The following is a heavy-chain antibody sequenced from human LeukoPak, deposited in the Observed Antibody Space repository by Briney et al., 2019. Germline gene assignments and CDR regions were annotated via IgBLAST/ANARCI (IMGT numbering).Heavy chain of an antibody. CDR1: GFTFSSYA. CDR3: ARVPGDY. Sequence: GGSLRLSCAASGFTFSSYAMSWVCQAPGKGLEWVASINHNGNVNYYVDSVKGRFTISRDNAKNSLYLQMSNLRAEDTAVYYCARVPGDYWGQGTLVTVSS. V-gene: IGHV3-7*03. CDR2: INHNGNVN. J-gene: IGHJ4*02.